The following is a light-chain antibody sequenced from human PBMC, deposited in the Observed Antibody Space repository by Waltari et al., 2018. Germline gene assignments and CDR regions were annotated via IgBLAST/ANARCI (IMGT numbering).Light chain of an antibody. Sequence: AIRITQSPSSLSASTGDRVTITCRASQGIISYLAWYQQKPGKAPKVLIYAASSLQSGVQSRFSGSGAGTDFTLTISCLQSEDFATYYCQQYYSYPPFTFGPGTKVDIK. CDR3: QQYYSYPPFT. CDR2: AAS. J-gene: IGKJ3*01. CDR1: QGIISY. V-gene: IGKV1-8*01.